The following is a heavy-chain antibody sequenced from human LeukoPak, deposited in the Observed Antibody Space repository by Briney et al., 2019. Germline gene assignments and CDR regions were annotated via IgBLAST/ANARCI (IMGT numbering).Heavy chain of an antibody. CDR1: DESFSGYY. Sequence: SETLSLTCAVYDESFSGYYCSWIRQPPRKGLEWIGEIDHSGSTSYNPSLQSRVTISVDTSKNQFSLKVSSVSAADTAVYYCARGNRPYGEHEAFDIWGHGTTVTVSP. CDR3: ARGNRPYGEHEAFDI. J-gene: IGHJ3*02. V-gene: IGHV4-34*01. D-gene: IGHD3-10*01. CDR2: IDHSGST.